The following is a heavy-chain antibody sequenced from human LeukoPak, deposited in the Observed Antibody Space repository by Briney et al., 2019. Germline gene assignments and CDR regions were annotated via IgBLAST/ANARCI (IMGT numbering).Heavy chain of an antibody. D-gene: IGHD3-10*02. CDR3: AELGITMIGGV. J-gene: IGHJ6*04. V-gene: IGHV3-48*01. CDR2: VIRSSSTI. CDR1: GFTFSSYS. Sequence: GGSLRLSCAASGFTFSSYSMNWVRQAPGKGLEWVSYVIRSSSTIYYADSVKGRFTISRDNAKNSLYLQMNSLRAEDTAVYYCAELGITMIGGVWGKGTTVTISS.